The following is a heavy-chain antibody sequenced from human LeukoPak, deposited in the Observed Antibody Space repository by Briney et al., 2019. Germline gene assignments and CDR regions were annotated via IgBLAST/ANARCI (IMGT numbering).Heavy chain of an antibody. CDR2: IIPIFGTA. CDR1: GYTFTSYY. Sequence: SVKVSCKASGYTFTSYYIHWVRQAPGQGLEWMGGIIPIFGTANYAQKFQGRVTITADESTSTAYMELSILRSEDTAVYYCATAHYDFWSGRYYYYYYMDVWGKGTTVTVSS. V-gene: IGHV1-69*13. J-gene: IGHJ6*03. D-gene: IGHD3-3*01. CDR3: ATAHYDFWSGRYYYYYYMDV.